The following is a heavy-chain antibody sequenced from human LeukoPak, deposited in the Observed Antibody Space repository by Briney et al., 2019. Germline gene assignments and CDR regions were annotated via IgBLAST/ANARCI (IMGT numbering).Heavy chain of an antibody. CDR2: MYAGGTT. CDR1: GVIISRNF. Sequence: PGGSLRLSCAASGVIISRNFMSWVRQAPGKGRQWVAIMYAGGTTDCSDPVRGRFHISRDSSNDTLSLQINSLRAEDTAVYYCARGSGSGWPLDRWGQGALVTVSS. D-gene: IGHD6-19*01. CDR3: ARGSGSGWPLDR. J-gene: IGHJ5*02. V-gene: IGHV3-53*01.